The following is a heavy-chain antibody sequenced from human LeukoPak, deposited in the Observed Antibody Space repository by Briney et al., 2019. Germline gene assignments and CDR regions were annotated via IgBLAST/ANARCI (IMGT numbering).Heavy chain of an antibody. CDR1: GFMFSNYY. V-gene: IGHV3-23*01. Sequence: GGSLRLSCVGSGFMFSNYYMYWVRQAPGKGLEWVSTIRGDAGGGATSYADSVKGRFTVYRDNSKNTLYLQMTSLRAEDTALYYCAKFFLPYLAGGTGSRWGQGTLVTVSS. CDR2: IRGDAGGGAT. CDR3: AKFFLPYLAGGTGSR. J-gene: IGHJ4*02. D-gene: IGHD3-10*01.